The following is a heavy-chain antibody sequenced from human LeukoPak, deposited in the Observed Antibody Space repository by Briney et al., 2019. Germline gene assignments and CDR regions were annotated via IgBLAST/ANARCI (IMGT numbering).Heavy chain of an antibody. J-gene: IGHJ4*02. CDR3: VCYGIAPPY. CDR2: IQNDGSST. CDR1: GFTFSSYW. V-gene: IGHV3-74*01. Sequence: GSLRLSCEASGFTFSSYWMHWVRQAPAKGPGWVSRIQNDGSSTVYADSVKGRFTISRDNAKNTLYLQMNTLRVEDTAVYYCVCYGIAPPYWGQGTLVTVSS. D-gene: IGHD2-8*01.